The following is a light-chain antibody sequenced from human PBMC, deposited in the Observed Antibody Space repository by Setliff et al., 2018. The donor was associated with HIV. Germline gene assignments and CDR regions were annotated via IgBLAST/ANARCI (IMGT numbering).Light chain of an antibody. CDR3: QAWDSSTAHYG. Sequence: SYELTQPPSVSVSPGQTASITCSGDKLGDKYACWYQQKPGQSPVLVIYQDSKRPSGIPERFSGSNSGNTATLTISGTQAMDEADYYCQAWDSSTAHYGFGTGTKV. V-gene: IGLV3-1*01. CDR2: QDS. CDR1: KLGDKY. J-gene: IGLJ1*01.